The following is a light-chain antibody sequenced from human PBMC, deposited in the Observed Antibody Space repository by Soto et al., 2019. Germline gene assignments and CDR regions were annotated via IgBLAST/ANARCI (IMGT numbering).Light chain of an antibody. V-gene: IGLV2-14*01. CDR3: SSYTSSSTPWV. J-gene: IGLJ1*01. Sequence: LTQPASVSGSPGQSITISCTGTSSDVGGYNYVSWYQQHPDKAPKLMIYEVSNRPSGVSNRFSGSKSGNTASLTISGLQAEDEADYYCSSYTSSSTPWVFGTGTKVTVL. CDR1: SSDVGGYNY. CDR2: EVS.